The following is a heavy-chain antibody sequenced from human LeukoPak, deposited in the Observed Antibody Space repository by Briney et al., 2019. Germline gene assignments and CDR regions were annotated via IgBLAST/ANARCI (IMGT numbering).Heavy chain of an antibody. CDR1: GGSFSGYY. J-gene: IGHJ4*02. D-gene: IGHD4-23*01. CDR2: INHIGST. Sequence: PSETLSLTCAVYGGSFSGYYWSWIRQPPGKGLEWIGEINHIGSTNYNPSLKSRVTISVDTSKNQLSLKLSSVTAADTAVYYCARGPPPPGDYGGNRGDDFDYWGQGTLVTVSS. CDR3: ARGPPPPGDYGGNRGDDFDY. V-gene: IGHV4-34*01.